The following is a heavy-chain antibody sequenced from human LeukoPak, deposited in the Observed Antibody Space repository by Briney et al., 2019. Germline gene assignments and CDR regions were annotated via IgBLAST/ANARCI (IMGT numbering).Heavy chain of an antibody. Sequence: SETLSLTCTVSGGSISSYYWSWIRQPPGKGLEWIGYIYYSGSTNYNPSLKSRVTISVDTSKNQFSLKLSSVTAAVTAVYYCARDSSSGWYDYYYMDVWGKGTTVTVSS. CDR3: ARDSSSGWYDYYYMDV. V-gene: IGHV4-59*01. J-gene: IGHJ6*03. D-gene: IGHD6-19*01. CDR1: GGSISSYY. CDR2: IYYSGST.